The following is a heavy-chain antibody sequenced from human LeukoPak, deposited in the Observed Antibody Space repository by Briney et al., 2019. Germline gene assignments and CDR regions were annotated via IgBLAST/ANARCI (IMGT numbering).Heavy chain of an antibody. D-gene: IGHD2-21*01. CDR2: INSDGRSI. Sequence: GGSLRLSCAASGFTFSSYWMHWVRQAPGKGLVWVSRINSDGRSIDYVDSVKGRLTISRDNAKNTLYLQMNSLRAEDTAVYYCASRIPTPDYWGQGTLVTVSS. V-gene: IGHV3-74*01. CDR3: ASRIPTPDY. J-gene: IGHJ4*02. CDR1: GFTFSSYW.